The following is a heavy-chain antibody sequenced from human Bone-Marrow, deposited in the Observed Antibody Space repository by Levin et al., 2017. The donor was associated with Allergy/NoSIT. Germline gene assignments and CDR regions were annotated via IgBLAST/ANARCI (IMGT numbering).Heavy chain of an antibody. D-gene: IGHD6-19*01. CDR3: ARRYSSGWDKGAFDV. CDR1: GYTFTDYD. Sequence: GESLKISCQASGYTFTDYDINWVRQASGQGLEWMGWMNPNSGNTGYAQKFQGRVTMTWTTSISAANMELSSLRSEDTAVYYCARRYSSGWDKGAFDVWGQGTMVNVSS. CDR2: MNPNSGNT. J-gene: IGHJ3*01. V-gene: IGHV1-8*01.